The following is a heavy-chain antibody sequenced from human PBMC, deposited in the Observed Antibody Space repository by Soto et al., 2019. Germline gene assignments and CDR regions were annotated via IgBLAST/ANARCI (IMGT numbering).Heavy chain of an antibody. Sequence: ARWWACHEPGQGLEWMGGIIPIFGTANYAQKFQGRVTITADESTSTAYMELSSLRCGDTAVYYCARGYLNVEEVIADFRSGMEFRGKGTKVTVSS. CDR3: ARGYLNVEEVIADFRSGMEF. CDR2: IIPIFGTA. V-gene: IGHV1-69*01. CDR1: A. J-gene: IGHJ6*03. D-gene: IGHD2-21*01.